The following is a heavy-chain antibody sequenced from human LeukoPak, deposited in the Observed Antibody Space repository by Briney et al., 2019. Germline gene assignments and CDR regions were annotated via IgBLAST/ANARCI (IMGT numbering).Heavy chain of an antibody. J-gene: IGHJ5*02. Sequence: SQTLSLTCAISGDSVSSNSAAWNWIRQSPSRGLEWLGRTYYRSKWYNDYAVSVKSRITINPDTSKNQFSLQLNSVTPEDTAVYYCARELLWFGETRTDFSNWFDPWGQGTLVTVSS. CDR2: TYYRSKWYN. CDR3: ARELLWFGETRTDFSNWFDP. D-gene: IGHD3-10*01. V-gene: IGHV6-1*01. CDR1: GDSVSSNSAA.